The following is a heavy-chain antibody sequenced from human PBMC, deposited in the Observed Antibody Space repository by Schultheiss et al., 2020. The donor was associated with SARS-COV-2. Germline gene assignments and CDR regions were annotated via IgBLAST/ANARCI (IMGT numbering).Heavy chain of an antibody. J-gene: IGHJ4*02. Sequence: GSLRLSCAASGFTFSSYAMHWVRQAPGKGLEWIGTIFYSGSTFYNPSLKNRVTISVDTSKNQFSLKLSSVTAADTAIYYCARHVGYYYAPPGLWGQGTLVTVSS. CDR2: IFYSGST. V-gene: IGHV4-39*01. CDR1: GFTFSSYAMH. D-gene: IGHD3-10*01. CDR3: ARHVGYYYAPPGL.